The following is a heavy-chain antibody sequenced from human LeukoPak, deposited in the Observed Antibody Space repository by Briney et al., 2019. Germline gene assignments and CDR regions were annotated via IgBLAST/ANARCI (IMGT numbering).Heavy chain of an antibody. CDR1: GGSISSSGYY. CDR3: TRDSGSWTVDY. V-gene: IGHV4-39*02. J-gene: IGHJ4*02. Sequence: SETLSLTCTVSGGSISSSGYYWGWIRQPPGQGLEWLGTIDYSGTTYHNPSLKSRVTISIDTSKNHISLKLNSVTAADTAVYYCTRDSGSWTVDYWGQGTLVTVSS. CDR2: IDYSGTT. D-gene: IGHD1-26*01.